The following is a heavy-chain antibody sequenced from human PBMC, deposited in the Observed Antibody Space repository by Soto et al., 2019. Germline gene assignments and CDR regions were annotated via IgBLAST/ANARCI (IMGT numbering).Heavy chain of an antibody. Sequence: PGGSLRLSCAASGFTFSSYGMHWVRQAPGKGLEWVAVISYDGSNKYYADSVKGRFTISRDNSKNTLYLQMNSLRAEDTAVYYCAKSKPHVLRFLEWLPYYYYGMDVWGQGTTVTVSS. D-gene: IGHD3-3*01. J-gene: IGHJ6*02. CDR1: GFTFSSYG. CDR2: ISYDGSNK. CDR3: AKSKPHVLRFLEWLPYYYYGMDV. V-gene: IGHV3-30*18.